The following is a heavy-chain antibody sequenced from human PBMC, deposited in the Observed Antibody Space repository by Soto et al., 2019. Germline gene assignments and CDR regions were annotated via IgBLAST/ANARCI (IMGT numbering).Heavy chain of an antibody. CDR1: GGSISSGDYY. Sequence: PSETLSLTCTVSGGSISSGDYYWSWIRQPPGKGLEWIGYIYYSGSTYYNPSLKSRVTISVDTSKNQFSLKLSSVTAADTAVYYCAREGTARRVYDYYYYGMDVWGQGTTVTVSS. J-gene: IGHJ6*02. V-gene: IGHV4-30-4*01. CDR2: IYYSGST. CDR3: AREGTARRVYDYYYYGMDV. D-gene: IGHD6-6*01.